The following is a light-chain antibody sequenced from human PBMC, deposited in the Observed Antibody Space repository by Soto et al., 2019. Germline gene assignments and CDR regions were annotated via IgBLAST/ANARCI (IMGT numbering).Light chain of an antibody. CDR1: SGSVTSSHY. J-gene: IGLJ2*01. Sequence: QAVVTQEPSLTVSPGGTVTLTCASSSGSVTSSHYPNWFQQKPGQSPRTLIYRTYIKHSWTPDRFSGSLVGGKAALTLSGVRPDDEADYYCLLYYVDVRVFGGGNKVTVL. V-gene: IGLV7-43*01. CDR2: RTY. CDR3: LLYYVDVRV.